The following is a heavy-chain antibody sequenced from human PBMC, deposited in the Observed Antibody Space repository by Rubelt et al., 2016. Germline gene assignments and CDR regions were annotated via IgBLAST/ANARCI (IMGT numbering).Heavy chain of an antibody. CDR2: ISYDGSNK. CDR1: GFTFSGYA. D-gene: IGHD4-11*01. J-gene: IGHJ5*02. CDR3: ARGTTLSP. V-gene: IGHV3-30*04. Sequence: VQLVESGGNFVQPGGSLRLSCADSGFTFSGYAMHWVRQAPGKGLEWVAVISYDGSNKYYADSVKGRFTISRDNTKNSLYLQMNSLRAEDTGVYHCARGTTLSPWGQGNMVTVSS.